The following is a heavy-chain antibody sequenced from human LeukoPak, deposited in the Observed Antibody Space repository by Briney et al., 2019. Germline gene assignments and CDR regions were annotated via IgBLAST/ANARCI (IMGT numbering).Heavy chain of an antibody. CDR2: IYYSGST. J-gene: IGHJ3*02. V-gene: IGHV4-59*01. D-gene: IGHD2-15*01. Sequence: SETLSLTCTVSGGSISSYYWSWIRQPPGKGLEWIGYIYYSGSTNYNPSLKSRVTISVDTSKNQFSLKLSSVTAADTAVYYCAREFILGYCSGGSCPGAFDIWGQGTMVTVSS. CDR1: GGSISSYY. CDR3: AREFILGYCSGGSCPGAFDI.